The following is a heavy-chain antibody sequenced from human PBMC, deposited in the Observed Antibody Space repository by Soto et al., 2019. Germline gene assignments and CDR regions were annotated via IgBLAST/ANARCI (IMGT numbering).Heavy chain of an antibody. CDR3: ATGPGFYCSSASCYKPFDY. D-gene: IGHD2-2*02. V-gene: IGHV3-23*01. CDR1: GFTFSTYA. CDR2: ISGSGSST. J-gene: IGHJ4*02. Sequence: EVQLLESGGGLVQPGGSLRLSCAASGFTFSTYAMSWVLQVPGKGLEWVSAISGSGSSTYYADSVKGRFTISRDTSTNTLYLQMHTLRAEDTAVYYCATGPGFYCSSASCYKPFDYWGQGTLVTFSS.